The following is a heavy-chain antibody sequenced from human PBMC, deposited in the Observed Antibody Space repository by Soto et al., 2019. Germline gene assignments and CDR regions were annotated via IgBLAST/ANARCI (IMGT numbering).Heavy chain of an antibody. CDR1: GSTFSSYG. D-gene: IGHD3-22*01. V-gene: IGHV3-33*06. CDR2: IWYDGSNK. J-gene: IGHJ6*02. Sequence: SLRLSCAASGSTFSSYGMHWVRQAPGKGLEWVAVIWYDGSNKYYADSVKGRFTISRDNSKNTLYLQMNSLRAEDTAVYYCAKDSRYDSSGYYGGDYYYYGMDVWGQGTTVTVSS. CDR3: AKDSRYDSSGYYGGDYYYYGMDV.